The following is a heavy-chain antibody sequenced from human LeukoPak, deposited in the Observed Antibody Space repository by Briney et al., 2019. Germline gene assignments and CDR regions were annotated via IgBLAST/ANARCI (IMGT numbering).Heavy chain of an antibody. J-gene: IGHJ5*02. D-gene: IGHD6-6*01. CDR2: VYSSGST. CDR3: ARGVGSSSSKWFDP. Sequence: PSETLSLTCTVSGDSISSGTYYWSWIRQPAGKGLEWIGRVYSSGSTNYNPSLKSRVTISIDTSKNQFSLKLSSVTAADTAAYSCARGVGSSSSKWFDPWGQGTLVTVSS. V-gene: IGHV4-61*02. CDR1: GDSISSGTYY.